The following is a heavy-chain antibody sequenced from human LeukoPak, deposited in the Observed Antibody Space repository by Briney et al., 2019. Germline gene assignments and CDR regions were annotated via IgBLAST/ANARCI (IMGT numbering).Heavy chain of an antibody. J-gene: IGHJ4*02. CDR2: INPKSGGT. D-gene: IGHD2-2*01. V-gene: IGHV1-2*02. CDR3: ARGCGTSCVKEGLRLGD. CDR1: VYTFTDYY. Sequence: ASVKVSCKSSVYTFTDYYIHWVRQAPGQGLAFMGWINPKSGGTNYVQKFQGRVTMTRDTSISTAYMELSSLRSDDTAVYYCARGCGTSCVKEGLRLGDWGQGTLVTVSS.